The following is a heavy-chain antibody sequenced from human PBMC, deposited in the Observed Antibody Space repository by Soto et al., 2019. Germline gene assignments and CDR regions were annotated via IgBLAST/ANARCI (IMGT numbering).Heavy chain of an antibody. D-gene: IGHD2-15*01. V-gene: IGHV1-69*12. CDR1: GGTFSSYA. Sequence: QVQLVQSGAEVKKPGSSVKVSCKASGGTFSSYAISWVRQAPGQGLEWMGGIIPIFGTANYAQKFQGRVTITADESTSTAYMELGSLRSEDTAVYYCARDRRSTPRSAIVVVVAAHYYGMDVWGQGTTVTVSS. CDR2: IIPIFGTA. J-gene: IGHJ6*02. CDR3: ARDRRSTPRSAIVVVVAAHYYGMDV.